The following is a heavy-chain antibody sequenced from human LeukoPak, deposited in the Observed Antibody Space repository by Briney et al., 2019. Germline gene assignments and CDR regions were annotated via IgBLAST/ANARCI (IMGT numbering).Heavy chain of an antibody. CDR2: ISWDGGST. CDR3: AKIAGGGEGHADY. D-gene: IGHD2-21*01. V-gene: IGHV3-43*01. Sequence: GGSLRLSCVASGFTFSRYWMHWVRQAPGKGLVWVSLISWDGGSTYYADSVKGRFTISRDNSKNSLYLQMNSLRTEDTALYYCAKIAGGGEGHADYWGQGTLVTVSS. J-gene: IGHJ4*02. CDR1: GFTFSRYW.